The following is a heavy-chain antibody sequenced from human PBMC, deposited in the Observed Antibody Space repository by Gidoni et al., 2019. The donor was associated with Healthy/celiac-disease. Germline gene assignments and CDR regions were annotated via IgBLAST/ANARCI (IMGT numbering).Heavy chain of an antibody. CDR3: ARGGHRVRGSLRAIDY. D-gene: IGHD3-10*01. J-gene: IGHJ4*02. CDR2: ISAYNGNK. Sequence: QVQLVQSGAEVQKPGASVTVSCTASGYTFTSYGISWVRQAPGQGLEWMGWISAYNGNKNYAQKLQGRVTMTTDTSTSTAYMELRSLRSDDTAVYYCARGGHRVRGSLRAIDYWGQGTLVTVSS. CDR1: GYTFTSYG. V-gene: IGHV1-18*01.